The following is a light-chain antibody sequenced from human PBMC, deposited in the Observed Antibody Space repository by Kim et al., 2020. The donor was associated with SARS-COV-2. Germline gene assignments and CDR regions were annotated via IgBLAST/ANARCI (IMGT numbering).Light chain of an antibody. J-gene: IGLJ2*01. Sequence: VSPGQTASSTCAGDKLVDKDACWYQQKPGQSPVMVIDQDSKRPAGIHERFSGSNSGNTATLTISGTQAMDEADYYCQAWDSSTVVFGGGTQLTVL. CDR1: KLVDKD. CDR3: QAWDSSTVV. V-gene: IGLV3-1*01. CDR2: QDS.